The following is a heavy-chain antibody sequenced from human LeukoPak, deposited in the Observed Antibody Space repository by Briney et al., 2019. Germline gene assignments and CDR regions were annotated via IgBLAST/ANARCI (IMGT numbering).Heavy chain of an antibody. V-gene: IGHV4-31*03. D-gene: IGHD6-13*01. CDR2: IYYSGST. CDR1: GGSISSGGYY. J-gene: IGHJ5*02. Sequence: SETLSLTCTVSGGSISSGGYYWSWIRQHPGKGLEGIGYIYYSGSTYYNPSLKSRVTISVDTSKNQFSLKLSSVTAADTAVYYCARGPWYGWFDPWGQGTLVTVSS. CDR3: ARGPWYGWFDP.